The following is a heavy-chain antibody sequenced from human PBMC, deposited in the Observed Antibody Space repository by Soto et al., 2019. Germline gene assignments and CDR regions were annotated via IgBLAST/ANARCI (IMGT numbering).Heavy chain of an antibody. CDR2: IHYTGST. D-gene: IGHD2-2*01. J-gene: IGHJ4*02. V-gene: IGHV4-39*01. CDR3: ARRLFSSTWPSYFDY. CDR1: GGSISSSSYY. Sequence: PSETLSLTCTVSGGSISSSSYYWGWIRQPPGKGLEWIGCIHYTGSTYYNPSLRSRATSSVDTSKNQFSLKVSSVTAADTAAYYCARRLFSSTWPSYFDYWGQGTLVTVSS.